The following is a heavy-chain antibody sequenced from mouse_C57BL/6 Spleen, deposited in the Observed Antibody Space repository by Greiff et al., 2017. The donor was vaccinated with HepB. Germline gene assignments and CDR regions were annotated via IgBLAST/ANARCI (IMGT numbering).Heavy chain of an antibody. CDR3: ARGAYYGYESAWFAY. CDR2: ISDGGSYT. J-gene: IGHJ3*01. Sequence: EVQLVESGGGLVKPGGSLKLSCAASGFTFSSYAMSWVRQTPEKRLEWVATISDGGSYTYYPDNVKGRFTISRDNAKNNLYLQMSHLKSEDTAMYYCARGAYYGYESAWFAYWGQGTLVTVSA. D-gene: IGHD2-2*01. CDR1: GFTFSSYA. V-gene: IGHV5-4*01.